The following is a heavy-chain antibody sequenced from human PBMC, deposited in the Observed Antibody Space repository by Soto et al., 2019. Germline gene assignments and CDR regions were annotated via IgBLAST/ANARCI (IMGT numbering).Heavy chain of an antibody. V-gene: IGHV1-18*01. CDR2: ISAYNGNT. CDR1: GYTFTSYG. Sequence: ASVKVSCKASGYTFTSYGISWVRQAPGQGLEWMGWISAYNGNTNYAQKVQGRVTMTTDTSTTTAYMELRNLRSDDTAVYYCARDPYHVLMVNAPNLYGMDVWGQGTTVTVSS. CDR3: ARDPYHVLMVNAPNLYGMDV. D-gene: IGHD2-8*01. J-gene: IGHJ6*02.